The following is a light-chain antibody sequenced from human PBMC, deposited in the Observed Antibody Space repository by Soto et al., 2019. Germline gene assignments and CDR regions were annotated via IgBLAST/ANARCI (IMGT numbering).Light chain of an antibody. CDR3: QKYNSAPLT. J-gene: IGKJ4*01. CDR1: QSISSY. CDR2: AAS. Sequence: DIQMTQSPSSLSASVGDRVTITCRAGQSISSYLNWYQQKPGKAPKLLIYAASTLQAGVPSRFSGSGSGTDFTLTISSLQPEDVAAYYCQKYNSAPLTFGGGTKVDIK. V-gene: IGKV1-27*01.